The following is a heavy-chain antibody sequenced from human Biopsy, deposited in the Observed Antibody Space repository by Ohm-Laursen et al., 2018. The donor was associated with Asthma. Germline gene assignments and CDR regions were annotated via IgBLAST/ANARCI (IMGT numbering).Heavy chain of an antibody. D-gene: IGHD6-19*01. CDR3: AREGVAGTHIED. J-gene: IGHJ4*02. CDR1: GFTFSIYD. Sequence: LSLTCAASGFTFSIYDIHWVRQAPGKGLEWVAVISYDGSSIYYADSVKGRFTISRDNSKNTLSLQMNSLTAEDTAVYYCAREGVAGTHIEDWGQGTLVTVSS. V-gene: IGHV3-30-3*01. CDR2: ISYDGSSI.